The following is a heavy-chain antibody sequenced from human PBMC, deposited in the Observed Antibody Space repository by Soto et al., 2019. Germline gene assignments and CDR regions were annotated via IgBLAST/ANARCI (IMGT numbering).Heavy chain of an antibody. CDR3: ARDSGQVVVVPAAMPAAFDI. V-gene: IGHV3-21*01. J-gene: IGHJ3*02. CDR1: GFTFSSYS. Sequence: GGSLRLSCAASGFTFSSYSMNWVRQAPGKGLEWVSSISSSSSYIYYADSVKGRFTISRDNAKNSLYLQMNSLRAEDTAVYYCARDSGQVVVVPAAMPAAFDIWGQGTMVTVSS. D-gene: IGHD2-2*01. CDR2: ISSSSSYI.